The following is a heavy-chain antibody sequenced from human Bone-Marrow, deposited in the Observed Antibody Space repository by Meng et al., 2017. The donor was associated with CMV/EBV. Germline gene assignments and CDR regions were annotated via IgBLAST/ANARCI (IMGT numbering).Heavy chain of an antibody. CDR2: INPNSGGT. CDR3: ARGCIAALSAASSGY. V-gene: IGHV1-2*02. J-gene: IGHJ4*02. CDR1: GYTFTGYY. Sequence: ASVKVSCKASGYTFTGYYMHWVRQAPGQGLEWMGWINPNSGGTNYAQKFQGRVTMTRDTSISTAYMELSRLRSDDTAVYYCARGCIAALSAASSGYWGQGTLVTVSS. D-gene: IGHD6-6*01.